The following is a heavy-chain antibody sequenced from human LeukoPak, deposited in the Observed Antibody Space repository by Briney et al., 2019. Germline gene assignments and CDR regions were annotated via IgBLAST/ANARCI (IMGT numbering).Heavy chain of an antibody. J-gene: IGHJ4*02. Sequence: GGSLRLSCAASGFSFSRYYMSWVRQTSGKALEWISYIPTSGISVQYADSVRGRFTASRDDAKNSLHLQMDSLRVEDTAVYYCTRAVGLGPGAHFDQWGQGALVIVSS. V-gene: IGHV3-11*01. CDR3: TRAVGLGPGAHFDQ. D-gene: IGHD1-26*01. CDR1: GFSFSRYY. CDR2: IPTSGISV.